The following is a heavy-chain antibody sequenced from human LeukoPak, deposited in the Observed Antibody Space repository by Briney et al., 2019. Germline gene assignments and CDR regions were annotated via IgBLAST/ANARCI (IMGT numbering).Heavy chain of an antibody. D-gene: IGHD3-16*01. J-gene: IGHJ3*02. CDR3: ARAYVWVGAFDI. CDR1: GYTFSSYW. CDR2: IYPGDSDT. Sequence: GESLKISCEGSGYTFSSYWIGWVRHMPGKGLEWMGIIYPGDSDTRYSPSFQGQVTISADKSISTAYLQWSSLKASDTAMYYCARAYVWVGAFDIWGQGTMVTVSS. V-gene: IGHV5-51*01.